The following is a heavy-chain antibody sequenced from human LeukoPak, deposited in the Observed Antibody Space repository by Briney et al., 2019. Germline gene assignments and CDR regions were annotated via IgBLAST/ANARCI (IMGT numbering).Heavy chain of an antibody. V-gene: IGHV3-30-3*01. CDR2: ISYDGSNK. D-gene: IGHD4-17*01. CDR1: GFTFSSYA. CDR3: ARERAVTTVTTFGY. J-gene: IGHJ4*02. Sequence: PGGSLRLSCAASGFTFSSYAMHWVRQAPGKGLEWVAVISYDGSNKYYADSVEGRFTISRDNSKNTLYLQMNSLRAEDTAVYYCARERAVTTVTTFGYWGQGTLVTVSS.